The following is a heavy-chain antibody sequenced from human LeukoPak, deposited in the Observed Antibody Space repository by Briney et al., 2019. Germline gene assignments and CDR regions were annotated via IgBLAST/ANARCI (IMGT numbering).Heavy chain of an antibody. CDR2: IRSKAKTYTI. D-gene: IGHD3-22*01. V-gene: IGHV3-72*01. CDR1: GFTFSNHY. CDR3: VGVSTYDSHSGGSLDAYDI. J-gene: IGHJ3*02. Sequence: GGSLRLSCAASGFTFSNHYMDCVRQTPGKGLDWVGRIRSKAKTYTIEYAASVKGRFIISRDDSKNLLYLQMNSLMTEDTVVYFCVGVSTYDSHSGGSLDAYDIWGQGTLVTVSS.